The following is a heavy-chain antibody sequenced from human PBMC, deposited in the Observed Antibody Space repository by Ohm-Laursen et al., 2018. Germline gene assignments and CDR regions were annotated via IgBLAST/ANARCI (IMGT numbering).Heavy chain of an antibody. Sequence: GSLRLSCAASGFTFSPTGMTWVRQAPGKGLEYVSAISSNGGSTYYANSVKGRFTISRDNSKNTLYLQMGSLRAEDMAVYYCARSPESGWGINWFDPWGQGTLVTVSS. D-gene: IGHD3-10*01. CDR2: ISSNGGST. J-gene: IGHJ5*02. CDR1: GFTFSPTG. V-gene: IGHV3-64*01. CDR3: ARSPESGWGINWFDP.